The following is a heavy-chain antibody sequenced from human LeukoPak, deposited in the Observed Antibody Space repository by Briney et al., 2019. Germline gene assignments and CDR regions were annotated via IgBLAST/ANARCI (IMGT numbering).Heavy chain of an antibody. J-gene: IGHJ1*01. D-gene: IGHD3-22*01. CDR3: ARAPSEIGGYYPEYFRH. Sequence: GSLRLSCAASGFTFSSYWMHWVRQAPGKGLVWVSRIKSDGSTRYADSVKGRFTVSRNNAKNTVSLQMNSLRAEDTGVYYCARAPSEIGGYYPEYFRHWGQGTLVIVSS. CDR2: IKSDGST. V-gene: IGHV3-74*01. CDR1: GFTFSSYW.